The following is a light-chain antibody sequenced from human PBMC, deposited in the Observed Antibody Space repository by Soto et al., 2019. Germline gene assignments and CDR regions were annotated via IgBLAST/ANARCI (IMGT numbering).Light chain of an antibody. Sequence: EFVLTQSPGKLSLSPGERATLSCRASQSISSSFLAWYQQKPGQAPRLLIYGASTRGTGIPDRFSGSGSGTDFTLTISRLEPEDSAVYYCQQYGSSPPLTFGGGTTVEIK. CDR1: QSISSSF. CDR3: QQYGSSPPLT. CDR2: GAS. J-gene: IGKJ4*01. V-gene: IGKV3-20*01.